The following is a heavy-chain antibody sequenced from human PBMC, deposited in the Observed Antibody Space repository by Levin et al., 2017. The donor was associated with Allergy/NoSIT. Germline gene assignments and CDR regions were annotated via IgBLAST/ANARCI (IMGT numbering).Heavy chain of an antibody. CDR3: AKPRATRAYCGGDCYGGFDY. V-gene: IGHV3-23*01. CDR1: GFTFSSYA. D-gene: IGHD2-21*02. Sequence: GESLKISCAASGFTFSSYAMSWVRQAPGKGLEWVSAISGSGGSTYYADSVKGRFTISRDNSKNTLYLQMNSLRAEDTAIYYCAKPRATRAYCGGDCYGGFDYWGQGTLVTVSS. J-gene: IGHJ4*02. CDR2: ISGSGGST.